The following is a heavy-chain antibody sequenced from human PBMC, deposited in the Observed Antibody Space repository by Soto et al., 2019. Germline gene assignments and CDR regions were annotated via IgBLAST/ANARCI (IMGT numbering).Heavy chain of an antibody. J-gene: IGHJ4*02. CDR3: ARAAIRHYYGSGRHKADGDY. CDR2: IYYSGST. CDR1: GGSISSGDYY. Sequence: PSETLSLTRTVSGGSISSGDYYWSWIRQPPGKGLEWIGYIYYSGSTYYNPSLKSRVTISVDTSKNQFSLKLSSVTAADTAVYYCARAAIRHYYGSGRHKADGDYWGQGTLVTVSS. D-gene: IGHD3-10*01. V-gene: IGHV4-30-4*01.